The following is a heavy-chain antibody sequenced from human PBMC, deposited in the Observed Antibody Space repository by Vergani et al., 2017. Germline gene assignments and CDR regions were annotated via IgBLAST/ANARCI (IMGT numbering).Heavy chain of an antibody. CDR1: GFTFSSYW. J-gene: IGHJ4*02. V-gene: IGHV3-7*03. Sequence: EVQLLESGGGLVQPGGSLRLSCAAFGFTFSSYWMSWVRQAPGKGLEWVANIKQDGSGKYYVDSVKGRFTISRDTAKNTLYRQMNSLRAEDTAVYYCAKDDRFTYYYDSSGYYPLDYWGQGTLVTVSS. CDR2: IKQDGSGK. CDR3: AKDDRFTYYYDSSGYYPLDY. D-gene: IGHD3-22*01.